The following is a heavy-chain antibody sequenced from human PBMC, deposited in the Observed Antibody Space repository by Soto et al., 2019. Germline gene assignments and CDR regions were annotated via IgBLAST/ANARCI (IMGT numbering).Heavy chain of an antibody. CDR2: TRNKANSYTT. D-gene: IGHD1-26*01. Sequence: EVQLVESGGGLVQPGGSLRLSCAASGFTFSDHYMDWVRQAPGKGLEWVGRTRNKANSYTTEYAASVKGRFTISRDDSKNPLYLQMNSLKTEDTAVYYCARRVIVEDAFDIWGQGTMVTVSS. CDR1: GFTFSDHY. V-gene: IGHV3-72*01. CDR3: ARRVIVEDAFDI. J-gene: IGHJ3*02.